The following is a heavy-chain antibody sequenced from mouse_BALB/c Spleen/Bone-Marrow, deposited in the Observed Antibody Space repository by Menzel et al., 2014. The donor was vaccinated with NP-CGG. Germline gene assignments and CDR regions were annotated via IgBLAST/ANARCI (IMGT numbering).Heavy chain of an antibody. CDR1: GYTFTSYW. CDR2: IYPSDSYT. Sequence: QVQLQQPGAELVRPGASVKLSCKASGYTFTSYWINWVKQRPGQGLEWIGNIYPSDSYTNYNQKFKDKATLTVDKSSSXAYMQLSSPTSEDSAVYYCTRSGYGSSSLDYWGQGTTLTVSS. CDR3: TRSGYGSSSLDY. V-gene: IGHV1-69*02. J-gene: IGHJ2*01. D-gene: IGHD1-1*01.